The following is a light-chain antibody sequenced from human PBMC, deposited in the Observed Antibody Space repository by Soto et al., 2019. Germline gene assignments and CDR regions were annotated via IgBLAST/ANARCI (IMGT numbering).Light chain of an antibody. CDR3: QAYDSSLSAWV. CDR2: GNS. Sequence: QSVLTQPPSVSGAPGQRVTISCTGSSSNIGSGYDVHWYQQLPGTAPKLLIYGNSNRPSGVTDRFSGSKSGTSASLAITGLQAEDEADYYCQAYDSSLSAWVFGGGTQLTVL. CDR1: SSNIGSGYD. J-gene: IGLJ3*02. V-gene: IGLV1-40*01.